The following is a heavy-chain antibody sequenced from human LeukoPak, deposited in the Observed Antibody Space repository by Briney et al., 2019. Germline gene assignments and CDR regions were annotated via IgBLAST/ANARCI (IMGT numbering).Heavy chain of an antibody. Sequence: SDTLSLTCGVSGGSFSGYDWSWVRQSPGKGLEWIGEINDGGDTNYNPSLKSRVTISKDTSKNQFSLKATSVTAADTAVYYCATGGTYYDILTGPEPFDYWGQGTLVTVSS. CDR1: GGSFSGYD. CDR2: INDGGDT. V-gene: IGHV4-34*01. J-gene: IGHJ4*02. CDR3: ATGGTYYDILTGPEPFDY. D-gene: IGHD3-9*01.